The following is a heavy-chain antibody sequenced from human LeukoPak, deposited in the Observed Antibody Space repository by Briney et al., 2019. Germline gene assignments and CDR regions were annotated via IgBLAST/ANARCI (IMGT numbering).Heavy chain of an antibody. V-gene: IGHV3-15*01. Sequence: GGSQRLSCAASGFTFSNAWMSWVRQAPGKGLEWVGRIKSKTDGGTTDYAAPVKGRFTTSRDDSKNTLYLQMNSLKTEDTAVYYCTTDQAEGDYVWGSYRPTPDYWGQGTLVTVSS. J-gene: IGHJ4*02. CDR1: GFTFSNAW. D-gene: IGHD3-16*02. CDR3: TTDQAEGDYVWGSYRPTPDY. CDR2: IKSKTDGGTT.